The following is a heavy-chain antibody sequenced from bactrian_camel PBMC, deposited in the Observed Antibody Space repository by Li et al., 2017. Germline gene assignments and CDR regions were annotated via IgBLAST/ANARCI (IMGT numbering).Heavy chain of an antibody. J-gene: IGHJ6*01. CDR3: AADSDRDCASGSPDFGY. CDR2: IFPINGVT. V-gene: IGHV3S53*01. D-gene: IGHD3*01. Sequence: HVQLVESGGGSVQAGGSLRLSCAASSDINDSGCMGWFRQAPGRKRDGVARIFPINGVTMYADSVKGRFTISQDKAKNTVYLQMNSLKPEDTAMYYCAADSDRDCASGSPDFGYWGQGTQVTVS. CDR1: SDINDSGC.